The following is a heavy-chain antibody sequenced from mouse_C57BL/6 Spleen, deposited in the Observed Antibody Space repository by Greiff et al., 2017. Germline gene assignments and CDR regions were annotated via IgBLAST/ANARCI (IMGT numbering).Heavy chain of an antibody. Sequence: VQLQQSGAELVKPGASVKISCKASGYAFSSYWMNWVKQRPGQGLEWIGQIYPGDGDTNYNGKFKGKATLTADKSSSTAYMQLSSLTSEDSAVYFCARPGNYGNYFVYWGQGTTLTVSS. CDR3: ARPGNYGNYFVY. CDR1: GYAFSSYW. J-gene: IGHJ2*01. CDR2: IYPGDGDT. V-gene: IGHV1-80*01. D-gene: IGHD1-1*02.